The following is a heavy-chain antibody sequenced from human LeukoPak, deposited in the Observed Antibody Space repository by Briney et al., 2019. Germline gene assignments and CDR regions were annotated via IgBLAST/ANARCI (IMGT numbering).Heavy chain of an antibody. CDR1: GFTFSSYG. Sequence: GGSLRLSCAASGFTFSSYGMHWVRQAPGKGLEWVAFIRYDGSNKYYADSVKGRFTISRDNAKNSLYLQMNSLRAEDTAVYYCARTYCSSTSCYTVWFDPWGQGTLVTVSS. CDR2: IRYDGSNK. CDR3: ARTYCSSTSCYTVWFDP. V-gene: IGHV3-30*02. D-gene: IGHD2-2*02. J-gene: IGHJ5*02.